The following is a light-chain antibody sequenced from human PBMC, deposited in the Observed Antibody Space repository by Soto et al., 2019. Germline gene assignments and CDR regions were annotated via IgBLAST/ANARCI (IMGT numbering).Light chain of an antibody. J-gene: IGLJ1*01. CDR2: EVS. CDR3: SSYSSTKTRV. CDR1: SSDLGAYKY. Sequence: QSVLTQPASVSGSPGQSITISCAGTSSDLGAYKYVSWYQQHPDKAPKLILYEVSRRPSGVSNRFSGSKSGNTASLTISGLLAEDEADYYCSSYSSTKTRVFGTGTKVTVL. V-gene: IGLV2-14*03.